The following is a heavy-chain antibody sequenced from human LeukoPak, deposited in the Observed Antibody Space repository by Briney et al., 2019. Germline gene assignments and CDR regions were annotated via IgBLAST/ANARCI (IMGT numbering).Heavy chain of an antibody. V-gene: IGHV4-34*01. D-gene: IGHD3-10*01. CDR3: ARPSRYYYGSGSYFVGDWFDP. J-gene: IGHJ5*02. CDR2: INHSGST. CDR1: GGSISSYY. Sequence: SETLSLTCTVSGGSISSYYWSWIRQPPGKGLEWIGEINHSGSTNYNPSLKSRVTISVDTSKNQFSLKLSSVTAADTAVYYCARPSRYYYGSGSYFVGDWFDPWGQGTLVTVSS.